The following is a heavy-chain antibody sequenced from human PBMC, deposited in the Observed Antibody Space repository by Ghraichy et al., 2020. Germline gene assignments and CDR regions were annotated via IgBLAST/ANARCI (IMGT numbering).Heavy chain of an antibody. J-gene: IGHJ4*02. CDR1: GVTVSKNY. D-gene: IGHD1-14*01. CDR3: ARNLPETPLGY. V-gene: IGHV3-53*01. CDR2: IYSGGDT. Sequence: GSLRLSCAASGVTVSKNYMTWLRQAPGKGLELVALIYSGGDTYYTDSVRGRFTISRDSSKNTVYLQMNSLRAEDTAVYFCARNLPETPLGYWGQGTLVTVSS.